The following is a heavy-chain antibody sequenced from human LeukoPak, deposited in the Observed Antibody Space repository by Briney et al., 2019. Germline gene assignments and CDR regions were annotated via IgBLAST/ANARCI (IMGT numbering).Heavy chain of an antibody. CDR1: GFTFSSYS. Sequence: GGSLRLSCAASGFTFSSYSMNWVRQAPGKGLEWVSAISGSGGSTYYADSVKGRFTISRDNSKNTLYLQMNSLRAEDTAVYYCANEGYCSSTCCYGADYWGQGTLVTVSS. J-gene: IGHJ4*02. D-gene: IGHD2-2*01. CDR3: ANEGYCSSTCCYGADY. CDR2: ISGSGGST. V-gene: IGHV3-23*01.